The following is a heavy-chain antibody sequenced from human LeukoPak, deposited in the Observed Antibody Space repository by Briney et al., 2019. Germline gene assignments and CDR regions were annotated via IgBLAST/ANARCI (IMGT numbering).Heavy chain of an antibody. CDR1: GFTFSSYE. V-gene: IGHV3-48*03. D-gene: IGHD3-22*01. J-gene: IGHJ6*03. CDR2: ISSSGSTI. Sequence: GGSLRLSCAASGFTFSSYEMNWVRQAPGKGLEWVSYISSSGSTIYYADSVKGRFTISRDNSKNTLYLQMNSLRAEDTAVYYCAKDVYYDSSGHANAYYYYYYMDVWGKGTTVTVSS. CDR3: AKDVYYDSSGHANAYYYYYYMDV.